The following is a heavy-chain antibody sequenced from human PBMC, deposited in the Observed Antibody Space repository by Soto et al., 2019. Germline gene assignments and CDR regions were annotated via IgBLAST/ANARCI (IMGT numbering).Heavy chain of an antibody. V-gene: IGHV1-18*04. CDR2: IHTAKGNT. J-gene: IGHJ5*02. D-gene: IGHD1-7*01. CDR3: ARDPIWTYTWNYARLNYLDP. CDR1: GYTFTSYG. Sequence: GASVKVSCKASGYTFTSYGISWVRQAPGQGLEWMGWIHTAKGNTKYSQKFEARVTLTRDTAASTAYMELYSLRSDDTAVYYCARDPIWTYTWNYARLNYLDPWGQGTLVTVSS.